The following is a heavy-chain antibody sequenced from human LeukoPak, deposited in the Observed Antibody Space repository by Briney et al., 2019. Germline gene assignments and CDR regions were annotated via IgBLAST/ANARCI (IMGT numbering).Heavy chain of an antibody. CDR1: GGSFSGYY. J-gene: IGHJ4*02. D-gene: IGHD3-22*01. CDR2: INHSGST. Sequence: KPSETLSLTCAVYGGSFSGYYWSRIRQPPGKGLEWIGEINHSGSTNYNPSLKSRVTISVDTSKNQFSLKLSSVTAADTAVYYCARGKYYYDSSGYLSYWGQGTLVTVSS. V-gene: IGHV4-34*01. CDR3: ARGKYYYDSSGYLSY.